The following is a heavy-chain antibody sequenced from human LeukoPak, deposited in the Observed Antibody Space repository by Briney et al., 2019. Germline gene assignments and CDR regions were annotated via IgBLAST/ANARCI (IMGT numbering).Heavy chain of an antibody. V-gene: IGHV5-51*01. CDR2: IYLGDSET. Sequence: GESLKISCQGSGYTFTTYWIGWVRQMPGKGLEWMGIIYLGDSETRYSPSFQGQVTISADKSISTAYLQWSSLKASGTAKYYCATTLYSGIYGDAFDIWGQGTMVTVSS. J-gene: IGHJ3*02. D-gene: IGHD1-26*01. CDR1: GYTFTTYW. CDR3: ATTLYSGIYGDAFDI.